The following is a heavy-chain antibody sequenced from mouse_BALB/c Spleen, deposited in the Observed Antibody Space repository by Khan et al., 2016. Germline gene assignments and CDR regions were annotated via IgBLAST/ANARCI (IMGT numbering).Heavy chain of an antibody. J-gene: IGHJ4*01. D-gene: IGHD2-4*01. CDR3: TRGYDYDRYAMDY. CDR2: ISSGGSYT. CDR1: GFTFNTYT. V-gene: IGHV5-6-4*01. Sequence: EVELVESGGDLVKPGGSLKLSCAASGFTFNTYTMSWVRQTPEKRLEWVASISSGGSYTYYPDSVTGRFTISRDNAKNTLYLQMSSLKSEDTAMYYCTRGYDYDRYAMDYWGQGTSVTVSS.